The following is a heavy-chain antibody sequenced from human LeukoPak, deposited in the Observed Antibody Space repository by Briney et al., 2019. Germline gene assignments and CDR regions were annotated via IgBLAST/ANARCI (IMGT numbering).Heavy chain of an antibody. V-gene: IGHV5-51*01. Sequence: GEPLKISCQGSGSSFTSYWIGWVRQLPGKGLEWMGIIYPGDSDTRYSPSFQGQVTISADKSINTAYLQWSSLKASDTAIYYCARLSSRGYEISWWFDPWGQGTLVTVSS. CDR1: GSSFTSYW. J-gene: IGHJ5*02. CDR3: ARLSSRGYEISWWFDP. CDR2: IYPGDSDT. D-gene: IGHD5-12*01.